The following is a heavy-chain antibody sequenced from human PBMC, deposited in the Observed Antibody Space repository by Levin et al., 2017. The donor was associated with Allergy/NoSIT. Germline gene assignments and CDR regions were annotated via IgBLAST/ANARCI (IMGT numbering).Heavy chain of an antibody. CDR2: ISYDASIE. J-gene: IGHJ4*02. Sequence: GGSLRLSCAASGFTFSAYTMHWVRQAPGKGLEWVAAISYDASIEYYSDSVKGRFTVSRDNSKNTLFLQVDSLRVEDTAVYYCARAKLWLDGDHVDWGQGTLVTVSS. CDR3: ARAKLWLDGDHVD. CDR1: GFTFSAYT. D-gene: IGHD3-10*01. V-gene: IGHV3-30*04.